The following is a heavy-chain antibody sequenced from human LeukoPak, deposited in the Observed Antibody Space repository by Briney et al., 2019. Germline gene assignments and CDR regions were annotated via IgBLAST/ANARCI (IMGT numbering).Heavy chain of an antibody. CDR3: AKRSTQTTPSNYIYFYMDV. V-gene: IGHV3-23*01. J-gene: IGHJ6*03. CDR2: MSGNGDTT. Sequence: GGSLRLSCAASGFTFSSYAMTWVRQAPGKVLEWVAAMSGNGDTTYYADSVRGRSTISRDNFKNTLYLEMDSLRAEDTAIYYCAKRSTQTTPSNYIYFYMDVWGKGTTVTVS. D-gene: IGHD4-11*01. CDR1: GFTFSSYA.